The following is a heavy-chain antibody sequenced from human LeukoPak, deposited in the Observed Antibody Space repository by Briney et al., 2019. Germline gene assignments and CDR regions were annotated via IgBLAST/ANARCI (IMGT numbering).Heavy chain of an antibody. J-gene: IGHJ4*02. CDR1: GFTFSNYN. CDR2: ISSSGSTT. D-gene: IGHD6-19*01. V-gene: IGHV3-48*04. CDR3: ARDDEPWLVSYGFDY. Sequence: PGGALRLSCAASGFTFSNYNMSWVRQAPGKGLEGVSYISSSGSTTYYAHSVKGRFTISRDNAKNSLYLQMNRLRAEDRAVCYCARDDEPWLVSYGFDYWGQGTLVTVSS.